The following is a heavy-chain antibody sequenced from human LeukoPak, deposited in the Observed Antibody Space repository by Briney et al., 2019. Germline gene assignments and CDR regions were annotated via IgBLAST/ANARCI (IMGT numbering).Heavy chain of an antibody. CDR3: AKDVAMVRGRLDY. D-gene: IGHD3-10*01. CDR2: IKQDRSEK. CDR1: GFTFTNYW. J-gene: IGHJ4*02. V-gene: IGHV3-7*03. Sequence: GGSLRLSCAASGFTFTNYWMSWVRQAPGKGLELVANIKQDRSEKYYVDSVKGRFTISRDNAKNSLYLQMNSLRAEDTALYYCAKDVAMVRGRLDYWGQGTLVTVSS.